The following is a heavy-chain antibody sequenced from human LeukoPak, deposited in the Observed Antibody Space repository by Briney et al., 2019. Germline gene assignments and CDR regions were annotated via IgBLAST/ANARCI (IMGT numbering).Heavy chain of an antibody. Sequence: SETLSLTCAVYGGSFSGYYWGWIRQPPGKGLEWIGEINHSGSTNYNPSLKSRVTISVDTSKNQFSLKLSSVTAADTAVYYCARGISSWSLYYYGMDVWGQGTTATVSS. V-gene: IGHV4-34*01. CDR2: INHSGST. D-gene: IGHD6-13*01. CDR1: GGSFSGYY. J-gene: IGHJ6*02. CDR3: ARGISSWSLYYYGMDV.